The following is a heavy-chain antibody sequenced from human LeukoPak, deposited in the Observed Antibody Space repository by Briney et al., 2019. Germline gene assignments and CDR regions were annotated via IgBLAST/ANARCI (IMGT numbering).Heavy chain of an antibody. CDR3: ARDSHYYYDSSGYYLTLPFDY. Sequence: PSETLSLTCTVSGGSISSYYWSWIRQPPGKGLEWIGYIYYSGSTNYNPSLKSRVTISVDTSKNQFSLKLSSVTAADTAVYYCARDSHYYYDSSGYYLTLPFDYWGQGTLVTVSS. D-gene: IGHD3-22*01. J-gene: IGHJ4*02. V-gene: IGHV4-59*12. CDR1: GGSISSYY. CDR2: IYYSGST.